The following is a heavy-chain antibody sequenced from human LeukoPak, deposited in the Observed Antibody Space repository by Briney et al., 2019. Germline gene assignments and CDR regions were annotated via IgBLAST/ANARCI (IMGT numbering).Heavy chain of an antibody. V-gene: IGHV4-31*03. J-gene: IGHJ4*02. CDR3: ASGTGGGNPFDY. Sequence: SETLSLTCPVSGGSISSGGYYWSWIRQHPGKGLEWIGYIYYSGSTFYNPSLKSRVTISVDTSKNQFSLKLSSVTAADTAIYYCASGTGGGNPFDYWGQGTLVTVSS. CDR2: IYYSGST. D-gene: IGHD4-23*01. CDR1: GGSISSGGYY.